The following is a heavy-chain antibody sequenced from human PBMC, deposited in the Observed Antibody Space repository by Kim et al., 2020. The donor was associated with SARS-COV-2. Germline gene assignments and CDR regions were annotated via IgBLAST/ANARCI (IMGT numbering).Heavy chain of an antibody. CDR1: GFTFSSYG. CDR3: AKDLGAWSYTAMLFDY. D-gene: IGHD5-18*01. V-gene: IGHV3-30*18. Sequence: GSLRLSCAASGFTFSSYGMHWVRQAPGKGLEWVAVISYDGSNKYYADSVKGRFTISRDNSKNTLYLQMNSLRAEDTAVYYCAKDLGAWSYTAMLFDYWGQGTLVTVSS. CDR2: ISYDGSNK. J-gene: IGHJ4*02.